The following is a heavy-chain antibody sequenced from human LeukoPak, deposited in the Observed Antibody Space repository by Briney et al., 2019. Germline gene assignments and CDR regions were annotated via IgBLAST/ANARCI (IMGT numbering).Heavy chain of an antibody. J-gene: IGHJ4*02. CDR3: ARDQNEGYGDYFYYFDY. D-gene: IGHD4-17*01. Sequence: PGGSLRLSCAASGFTFSSYGMHWVGQAPGKGLVWVAVIWYDGSNKYYVVSVKGRFTISRDNSKNTLYLQMNSLRAEDTAVYYCARDQNEGYGDYFYYFDYWGQGTLVTVSS. V-gene: IGHV3-33*01. CDR2: IWYDGSNK. CDR1: GFTFSSYG.